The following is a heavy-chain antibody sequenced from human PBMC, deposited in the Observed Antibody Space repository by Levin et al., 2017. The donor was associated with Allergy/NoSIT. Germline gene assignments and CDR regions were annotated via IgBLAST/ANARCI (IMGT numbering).Heavy chain of an antibody. CDR2: IIPIFGTA. Sequence: SVKVSCKASGGTFSSYAISWVRQAPGQGLEWMGGIIPIFGTANYAQKFQGRVTITADESTRTAYMELSSLRSEDTAVYYCAGDRMVRGVIIADFDYWGQGTLVTVSS. J-gene: IGHJ4*02. D-gene: IGHD3-10*01. CDR3: AGDRMVRGVIIADFDY. V-gene: IGHV1-69*13. CDR1: GGTFSSYA.